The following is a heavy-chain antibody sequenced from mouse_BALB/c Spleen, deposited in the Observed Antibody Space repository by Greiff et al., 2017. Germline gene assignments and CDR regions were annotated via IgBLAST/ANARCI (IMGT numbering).Heavy chain of an antibody. Sequence: VHVKQSGAELVKPGASVKLSCTASGFNIKDTYMHWVKQRPEQGLEWIGRIDPANGNTKYDPKFQGKATITADTSSNTAYLQLSSLTSEDTAVYYCARSPYYGPHYWGQGTTLTVSS. CDR2: IDPANGNT. CDR1: GFNIKDTY. CDR3: ARSPYYGPHY. J-gene: IGHJ2*01. D-gene: IGHD1-1*01. V-gene: IGHV14-3*02.